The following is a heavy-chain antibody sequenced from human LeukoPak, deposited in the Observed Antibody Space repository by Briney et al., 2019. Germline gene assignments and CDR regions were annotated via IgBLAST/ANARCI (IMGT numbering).Heavy chain of an antibody. CDR1: GGSITSSISY. J-gene: IGHJ4*02. CDR2: IYYGGST. Sequence: SETLSLTCTVSGGSITSSISYWAWIRQPPGKGPEWIGSIYYGGSTYYTPSLRSRVTISVDTSKNQFSLRLTSVTAADTAVYYCARQTGSGLFILPGGQGTLVTVSS. CDR3: ARQTGSGLFILP. V-gene: IGHV4-39*01. D-gene: IGHD3/OR15-3a*01.